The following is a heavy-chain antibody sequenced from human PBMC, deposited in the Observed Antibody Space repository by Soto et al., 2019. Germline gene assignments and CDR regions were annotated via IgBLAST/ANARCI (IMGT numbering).Heavy chain of an antibody. Sequence: PGGSLGLSCAASGFTFSSYDMHWVRQAPGEGLEWVSAIGTAGDTFYPGSVKGRFTISRENAQNSLYLQMNSLRAEDTAVYYCTRGALGYCSSTSCYPGGVYYYGMDVWGQGTTVIVPS. CDR1: GFTFSSYD. V-gene: IGHV3-13*01. CDR3: TRGALGYCSSTSCYPGGVYYYGMDV. J-gene: IGHJ6*02. D-gene: IGHD2-2*01. CDR2: IGTAGDT.